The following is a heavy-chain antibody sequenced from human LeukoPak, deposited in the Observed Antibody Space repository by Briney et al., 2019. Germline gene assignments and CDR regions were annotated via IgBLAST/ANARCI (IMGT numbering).Heavy chain of an antibody. J-gene: IGHJ4*02. Sequence: GGSLRLSCAASGFTFSSYWMHWVRQAPGKGLVWVSRINSDGSSTSYADSVKGRFTISRDNSQNTLFLQMSSLRAEDSAIFYCAKGSASARPYYFDSWGQGILVTVSS. CDR2: INSDGSST. D-gene: IGHD2-15*01. CDR1: GFTFSSYW. CDR3: AKGSASARPYYFDS. V-gene: IGHV3-74*01.